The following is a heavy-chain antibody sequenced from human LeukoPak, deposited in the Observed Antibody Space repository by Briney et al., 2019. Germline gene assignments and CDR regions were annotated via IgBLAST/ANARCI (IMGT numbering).Heavy chain of an antibody. V-gene: IGHV3-23*01. CDR3: AKVSGRVYSGSYYYGY. D-gene: IGHD1-26*01. Sequence: GGSLRLSCAASGFTFSGYAMSWVRQAPGKGLEWVSAISGSGGSTYYADSVKGRFTISRDNSKNTLYLQMNSLRAEDTAVYYCAKVSGRVYSGSYYYGYWGQGTLVTVSS. CDR2: ISGSGGST. J-gene: IGHJ4*02. CDR1: GFTFSGYA.